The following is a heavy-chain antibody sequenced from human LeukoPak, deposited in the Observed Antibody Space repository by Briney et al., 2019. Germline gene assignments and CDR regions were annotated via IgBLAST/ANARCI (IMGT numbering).Heavy chain of an antibody. CDR1: GGSFSGYY. D-gene: IGHD4-23*01. CDR2: INHSGST. V-gene: IGHV4-34*01. J-gene: IGHJ4*02. Sequence: SETLSLTCAVYGGSFSGYYWSWIRQPPGKGLEWIGEINHSGSTNYNPSLKSRVTISVDTSKNQFSLKLSSVTAADTAVYYCARWDYGGNLDYWGRGTLVTVSS. CDR3: ARWDYGGNLDY.